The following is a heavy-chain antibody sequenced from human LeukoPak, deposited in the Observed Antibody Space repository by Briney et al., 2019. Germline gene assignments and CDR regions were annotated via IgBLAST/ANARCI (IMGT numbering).Heavy chain of an antibody. D-gene: IGHD5-18*01. CDR1: GFTFSSHA. CDR2: ISGSADST. CDR3: ARDARNSYGFGLFDY. V-gene: IGHV3-23*01. Sequence: GGSLRLSCAASGFTFSSHAMSWVRQAPGKGLEWVSAISGSADSTYYADSVKGRFTISRDNSKNTLYLQMNSLRAEDTAVYYCARDARNSYGFGLFDYWGQGTLVTVSS. J-gene: IGHJ4*02.